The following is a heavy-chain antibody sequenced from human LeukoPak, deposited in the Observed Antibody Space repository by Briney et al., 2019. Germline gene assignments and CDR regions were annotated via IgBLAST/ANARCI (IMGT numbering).Heavy chain of an antibody. D-gene: IGHD7-27*01. J-gene: IGHJ4*02. CDR1: GYSISSGYY. CDR2: IYHSGST. V-gene: IGHV4-38-2*02. CDR3: ARDSSNWGSPIDY. Sequence: SETLSLTCTVSGYSISSGYYWGWIRQPPGKGLEWTGSIYHSGSTYYNPSLKSRVTISVDTSKNQFSLKLSSVTAADTAVYYCARDSSNWGSPIDYWGQGTLVTVSS.